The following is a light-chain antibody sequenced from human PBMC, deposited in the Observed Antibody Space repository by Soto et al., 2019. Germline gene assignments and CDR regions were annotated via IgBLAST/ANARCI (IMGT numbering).Light chain of an antibody. CDR2: DVN. J-gene: IGLJ1*01. CDR1: SSDVGGYNL. CDR3: SSYKSSSTLPYV. V-gene: IGLV2-14*01. Sequence: QSALTQPASVSGSPGLSITISCTGTSSDVGGYNLVSWYQQYPDKAPKLMIFDVNTRPSGVSNRFSGSKSGNTASLTISGRQAEDEADYYCSSYKSSSTLPYVFGTGTKVTVL.